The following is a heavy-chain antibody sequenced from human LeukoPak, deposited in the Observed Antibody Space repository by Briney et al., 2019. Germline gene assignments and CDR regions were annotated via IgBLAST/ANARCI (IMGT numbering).Heavy chain of an antibody. V-gene: IGHV1-18*01. D-gene: IGHD3-3*01. J-gene: IGHJ4*02. CDR2: VSTNDGNT. CDR3: ARDRSGYDFWSGYYY. CDR1: GYTLTNYH. Sequence: GASVRVSCKASGYTLTNYHIAWVRQAPGQGREWMGWVSTNDGNTVYAQRLQGRVTMTTDTSTSTAYMELRSLRSDDTAVYYCARDRSGYDFWSGYYYWGQGTLVTVSS.